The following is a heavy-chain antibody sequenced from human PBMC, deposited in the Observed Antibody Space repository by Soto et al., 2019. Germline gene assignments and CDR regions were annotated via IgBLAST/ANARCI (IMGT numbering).Heavy chain of an antibody. CDR3: AKDFAGWFGEEGSDY. J-gene: IGHJ4*02. D-gene: IGHD3-10*01. Sequence: QVQLVESGGGVVQPGGSLRLSCAASGFTFSSYGMHWVRQAPGKGLEWVAVISYDGSNKYYADSVKGRFTISRDNSKNTLYLQMNSLRAEDTAVYYCAKDFAGWFGEEGSDYWGQGTLVTVSS. CDR2: ISYDGSNK. CDR1: GFTFSSYG. V-gene: IGHV3-30*18.